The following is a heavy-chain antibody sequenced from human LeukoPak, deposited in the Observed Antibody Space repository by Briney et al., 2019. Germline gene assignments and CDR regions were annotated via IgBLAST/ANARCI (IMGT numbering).Heavy chain of an antibody. CDR2: IIPIFGTA. Sequence: GASVKVSCKASGGTFSSYAISWVRRAPGQGLEWMGGIIPIFGTANYAQKFQGRVTITADESTSTAYMELSSLRSEDTAVYYCARTGVPAALYYYGMDVWGQGTTVTVSS. CDR1: GGTFSSYA. J-gene: IGHJ6*02. D-gene: IGHD2-2*01. CDR3: ARTGVPAALYYYGMDV. V-gene: IGHV1-69*13.